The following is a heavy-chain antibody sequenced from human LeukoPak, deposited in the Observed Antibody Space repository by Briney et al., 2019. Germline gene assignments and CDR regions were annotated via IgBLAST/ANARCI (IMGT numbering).Heavy chain of an antibody. D-gene: IGHD3-3*01. Sequence: GGSLRLSCAASGFTVSSNYMSWVCQAPGKGLEWVSVIYSGGSTYYADSVKGRFTISRDNFKNTLYLQMNSLRAEDTAVYYCATGDIDTIFGVVMGFDYWGQGTLVTVSS. CDR1: GFTVSSNY. J-gene: IGHJ4*02. CDR3: ATGDIDTIFGVVMGFDY. V-gene: IGHV3-53*01. CDR2: IYSGGST.